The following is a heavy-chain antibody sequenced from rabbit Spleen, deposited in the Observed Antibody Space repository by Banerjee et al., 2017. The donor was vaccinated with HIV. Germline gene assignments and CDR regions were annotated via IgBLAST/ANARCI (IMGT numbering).Heavy chain of an antibody. Sequence: QEQLVESGGGLVQPEGSLTLTCTASGFSFSSNYYMSWVRQAPGKGLEWIGDIDPIFGIGVYASWVNGRFTISSHSAQNTLYLQLSSLTATDTATYFCVREVAGKFNLWGPGTLVTVS. V-gene: IGHV1S43*01. CDR1: GFSFSSNYY. CDR3: VREVAGKFNL. D-gene: IGHD4-1*01. J-gene: IGHJ4*01. CDR2: IDPIFGIG.